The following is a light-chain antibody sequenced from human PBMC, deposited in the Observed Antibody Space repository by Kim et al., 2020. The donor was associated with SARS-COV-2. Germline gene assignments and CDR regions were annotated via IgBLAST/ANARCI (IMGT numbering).Light chain of an antibody. CDR1: QSVTSSF. J-gene: IGKJ4*01. CDR3: QQYGSSLIT. Sequence: PGERATLSCRASQSVTSSFLAWHQQKPGQAPRLLIYGASSRATGIPDRFSGSGSGTDFTLTISRLEPEAFAVYYCQQYGSSLITFGGGTKV. V-gene: IGKV3-20*01. CDR2: GAS.